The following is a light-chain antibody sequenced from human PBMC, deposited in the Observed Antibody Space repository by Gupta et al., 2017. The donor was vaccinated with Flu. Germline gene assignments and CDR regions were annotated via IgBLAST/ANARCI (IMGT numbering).Light chain of an antibody. CDR3: QQYDNLPRT. CDR2: DAS. J-gene: IGKJ4*01. V-gene: IGKV1-33*01. Sequence: GDRVTITCQATQDINNYLNGDQHKPGKAPELLIYDASNLETGVPSRFSGSGSGTYFTFTISSLQPEDIATYYCQQYDNLPRTFGGGTKVETK. CDR1: QDINNY.